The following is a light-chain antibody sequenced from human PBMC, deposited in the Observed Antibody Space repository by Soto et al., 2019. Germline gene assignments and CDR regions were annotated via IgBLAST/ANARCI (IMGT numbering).Light chain of an antibody. CDR2: GAS. CDR3: QQYNNWPRA. Sequence: EVVLTQSPGTLSLSPGERATLSCRASQSVSSSYLAWYQQKPGQAPRLLIYGASTRATGVPARFSGSGSGTEFTLTISSLQSEDFAFYYCQQYNNWPRAFGQGTKVDIK. J-gene: IGKJ1*01. CDR1: QSVSSSY. V-gene: IGKV3-15*01.